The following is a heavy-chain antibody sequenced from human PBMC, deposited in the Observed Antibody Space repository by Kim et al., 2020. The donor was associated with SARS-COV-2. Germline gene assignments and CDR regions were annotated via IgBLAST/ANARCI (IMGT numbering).Heavy chain of an antibody. CDR3: AKGLIHGGNPGRGEYYFDY. D-gene: IGHD3-16*01. Sequence: GGSLRLSCAASGFTFSSYAMSWVRQAPGKGLEWVSAISGSGGSTYYADSVKGRFTISRDNSKNTLYLQMNSLRAEDTAVYYCAKGLIHGGNPGRGEYYFDYWGQGTLVTVSS. J-gene: IGHJ4*02. V-gene: IGHV3-23*01. CDR1: GFTFSSYA. CDR2: ISGSGGST.